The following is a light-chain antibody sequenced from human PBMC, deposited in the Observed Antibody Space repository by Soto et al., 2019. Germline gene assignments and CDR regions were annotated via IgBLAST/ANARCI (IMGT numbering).Light chain of an antibody. CDR1: QSISSY. J-gene: IGKJ1*01. V-gene: IGKV1-39*01. CDR2: AAS. Sequence: IQMTKSPSFLSASVRDRVTITCRASQSISSYLNWYRQKPGKAPKVLIFAASSLQSWVPSRFSGSGSGTDFTLTISSLQPEDFATYYCQQSYSSPWTFGQGTKVDIK. CDR3: QQSYSSPWT.